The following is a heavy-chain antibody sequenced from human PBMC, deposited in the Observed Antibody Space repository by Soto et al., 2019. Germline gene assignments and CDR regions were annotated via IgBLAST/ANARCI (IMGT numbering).Heavy chain of an antibody. D-gene: IGHD2-15*01. CDR2: ISSSGSTI. CDR3: AREGYCSGGSCYFYAFDI. CDR1: GFTFSDYD. V-gene: IGHV3-11*01. Sequence: PGGSLRLSCAASGFTFSDYDMSWIRQAPGKGLEWVSYISSSGSTIYYADSVKGRFTISRDNAKNSLYLQMNSLRAEDTAVYYCAREGYCSGGSCYFYAFDIWGQGTMVTVSS. J-gene: IGHJ3*02.